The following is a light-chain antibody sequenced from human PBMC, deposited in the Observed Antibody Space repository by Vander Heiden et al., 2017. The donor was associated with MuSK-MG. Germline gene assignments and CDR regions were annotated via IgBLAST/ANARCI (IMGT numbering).Light chain of an antibody. V-gene: IGKV1-33*01. J-gene: IGKJ5*01. CDR1: QDINNY. CDR2: DAS. Sequence: DIQMTQSPSALSASVGDRVSVTCQASQDINNYLNWYQQRPGKAPKLLIFDASNLETEVPSRFSGSGSGTDFTFTISSLQPEDFATYYCQQDDTLPITFGQGTQLEIK. CDR3: QQDDTLPIT.